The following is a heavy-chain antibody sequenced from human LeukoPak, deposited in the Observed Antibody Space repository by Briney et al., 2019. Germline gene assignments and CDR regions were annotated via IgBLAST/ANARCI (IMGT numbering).Heavy chain of an antibody. CDR1: GFTFSSYA. J-gene: IGHJ6*02. CDR3: ARGGITMIVVVISDYYYGMDV. V-gene: IGHV3-30-3*01. Sequence: GGSLRLSCAASGFTFSSYAMHWVRQAPGKGLEWVAVISYDGSNKYYADSVKGRFTISRDNSENTLYLQMNSLRAEDTAVYYCARGGITMIVVVISDYYYGMDVWGQGTTVTVSS. CDR2: ISYDGSNK. D-gene: IGHD3-22*01.